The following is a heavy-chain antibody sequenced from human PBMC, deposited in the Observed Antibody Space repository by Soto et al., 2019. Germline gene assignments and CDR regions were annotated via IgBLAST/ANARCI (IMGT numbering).Heavy chain of an antibody. D-gene: IGHD2-8*02. J-gene: IGHJ4*02. Sequence: QVQLQQWGAGLLKPSETLSLTCAVYGGSFSGYYWTWLRQPPGTGLEWSGEINHSGSTNYHQSLKSQVTISVDTSKNQFSLKLTSVTAADTAVYYCARDKITGLFDYWGQGTLVTVSS. V-gene: IGHV4-34*01. CDR2: INHSGST. CDR1: GGSFSGYY. CDR3: ARDKITGLFDY.